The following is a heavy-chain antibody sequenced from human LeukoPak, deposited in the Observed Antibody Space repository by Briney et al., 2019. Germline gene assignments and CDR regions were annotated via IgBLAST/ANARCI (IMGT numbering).Heavy chain of an antibody. CDR2: IKQDGSEK. CDR3: ARADCSGGSCYSTDYYYGMDV. Sequence: GGSLRLSCAASGFTFSSYWMSWVRQAPGKGLEWVGNIKQDGSEKYYVDSVKGRFTISRDNAKNSLYLQMNSLRAEDTAVYYCARADCSGGSCYSTDYYYGMDVWGQGTTVTVSS. D-gene: IGHD2-15*01. V-gene: IGHV3-7*04. J-gene: IGHJ6*02. CDR1: GFTFSSYW.